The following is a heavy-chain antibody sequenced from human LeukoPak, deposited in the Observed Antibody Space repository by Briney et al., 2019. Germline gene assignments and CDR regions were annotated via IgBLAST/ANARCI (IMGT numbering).Heavy chain of an antibody. CDR1: GGSFSGYY. V-gene: IGHV4-34*01. D-gene: IGHD3-10*01. CDR3: ARNYGSGSYPWEYYYYYYMDV. Sequence: SETLSLTCAVYGGSFSGYYWSWIRQPPGKGREWIGEINHSGSTNYNPSLQSRVTIPVDTSKNQFSLKLSSVTAADTAVYYCARNYGSGSYPWEYYYYYYMDVWGKGTTVTVSS. CDR2: INHSGST. J-gene: IGHJ6*03.